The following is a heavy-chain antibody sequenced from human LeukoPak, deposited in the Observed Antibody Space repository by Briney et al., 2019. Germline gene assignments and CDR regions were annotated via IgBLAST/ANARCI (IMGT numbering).Heavy chain of an antibody. CDR3: AIGTSPDY. CDR1: GGSFSGYY. CDR2: INPSGST. V-gene: IGHV4-34*01. J-gene: IGHJ4*02. Sequence: PSETLSLTCAVYGGSFSGYYWSWIRQPPGKGLDWIGEINPSGSTNYNPSIKSRVTIPVDTSKNQFSLKLSSGTAATTAVYYCAIGTSPDYWGQGALVTVSS. D-gene: IGHD2-2*01.